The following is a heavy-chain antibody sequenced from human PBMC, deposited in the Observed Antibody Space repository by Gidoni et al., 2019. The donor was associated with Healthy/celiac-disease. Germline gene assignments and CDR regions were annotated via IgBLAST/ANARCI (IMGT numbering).Heavy chain of an antibody. Sequence: EVQRVESGGGRVKPGGSLRLSCAASGFTFSSSSMSWVRQAPGKGLEWVSSISSSSSYIYYADSVKGRFTISRDNAKNSLYLQMNSLRAEDTAVYYCARDPYHHSPNGYWGQGTLVTVSS. V-gene: IGHV3-21*01. CDR1: GFTFSSSS. CDR2: ISSSSSYI. CDR3: ARDPYHHSPNGY. J-gene: IGHJ4*02. D-gene: IGHD2-2*01.